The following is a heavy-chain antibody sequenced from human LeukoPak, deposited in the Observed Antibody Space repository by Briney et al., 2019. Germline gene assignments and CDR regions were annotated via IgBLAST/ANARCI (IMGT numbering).Heavy chain of an antibody. CDR2: IYYSGST. CDR3: ASHYDSSGYYYRDNNWFDP. CDR1: GGSISSSSYY. V-gene: IGHV4-39*07. J-gene: IGHJ5*02. Sequence: SETLSLTCTVSGGSISSSSYYWGWIRQPPGKGLEWIGSIYYSGSTYYNPSLKSRVTISVDTSENQFSLKLSSVTAADTAVYYCASHYDSSGYYYRDNNWFDPWGQGTLVTVSS. D-gene: IGHD3-22*01.